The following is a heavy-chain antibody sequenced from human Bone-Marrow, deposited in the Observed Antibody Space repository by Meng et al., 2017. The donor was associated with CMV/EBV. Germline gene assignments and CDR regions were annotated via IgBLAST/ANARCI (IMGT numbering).Heavy chain of an antibody. D-gene: IGHD1-7*01. CDR1: GFTFDDYG. Sequence: GGSLRLSCAASGFTFDDYGMSWVRQAPGKGLEWVSGINWNGGSTGYADSVKGRFTISRDNAKNSLYLQMNSLRAEDTAVYYCARDNWNYPLYYGMDVWGQGTTVTVSS. V-gene: IGHV3-20*04. CDR2: INWNGGST. J-gene: IGHJ6*02. CDR3: ARDNWNYPLYYGMDV.